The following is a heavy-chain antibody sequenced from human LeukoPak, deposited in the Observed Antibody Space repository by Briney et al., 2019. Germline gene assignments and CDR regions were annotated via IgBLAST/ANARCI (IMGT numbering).Heavy chain of an antibody. Sequence: GGSLRLSCAASGFTFSSYAMLWVRQAPGKGLEWVAVISYDGSNKYYADSVKGRFTISRDNSKNTLYLQMNSLRAEDTAVYYCATSRGYCSGGSCYAFDIWGQGTMVTVSS. CDR2: ISYDGSNK. V-gene: IGHV3-30*04. CDR3: ATSRGYCSGGSCYAFDI. D-gene: IGHD2-15*01. CDR1: GFTFSSYA. J-gene: IGHJ3*02.